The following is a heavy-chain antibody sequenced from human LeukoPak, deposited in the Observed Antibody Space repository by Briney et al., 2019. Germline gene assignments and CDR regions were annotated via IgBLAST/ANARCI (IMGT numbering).Heavy chain of an antibody. Sequence: GGSLRLSCAASGFTFSSYEMNWVRQAPGKGLEGVSYISSSGSNIYFADSVKGRCTISRDNSKKTVYLQMNGLRADDTAVYYCAKDMDHDYDDYGFDYWGKGTPVTVSS. CDR1: GFTFSSYE. V-gene: IGHV3-48*03. J-gene: IGHJ4*02. CDR2: ISSSGSNI. D-gene: IGHD4-17*01. CDR3: AKDMDHDYDDYGFDY.